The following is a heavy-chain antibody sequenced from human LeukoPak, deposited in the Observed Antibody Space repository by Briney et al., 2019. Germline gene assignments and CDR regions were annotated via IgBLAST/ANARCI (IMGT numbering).Heavy chain of an antibody. CDR1: GFTFSSYA. Sequence: GGSLRLSCAASGFTFSSYAMHWVRQAPGKGLEWVAVISYDGSNKYYADSVKGRFTISRDNSKNTLYLQMNSLRAEDTAVYYCARDGPPNCSGGSCYIANYFDYWGQGTLVTVSS. V-gene: IGHV3-30*04. CDR2: ISYDGSNK. J-gene: IGHJ4*02. D-gene: IGHD2-15*01. CDR3: ARDGPPNCSGGSCYIANYFDY.